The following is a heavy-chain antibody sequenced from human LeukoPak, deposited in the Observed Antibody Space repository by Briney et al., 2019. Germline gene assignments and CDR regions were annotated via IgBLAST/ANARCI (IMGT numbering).Heavy chain of an antibody. CDR3: ASASVHYDFWSGYYRPDGYYFDY. Sequence: SQTLSLTCAVSGGSISSGGYSWSWLRQPPGKGLEWIGYIYHSGSTYYNPSLKSRVTISVDRSKNQFSLKLSSVTAADTAVYYCASASVHYDFWSGYYRPDGYYFDYWGQGTLVTVSS. D-gene: IGHD3-3*01. CDR1: GGSISSGGYS. CDR2: IYHSGST. V-gene: IGHV4-30-2*01. J-gene: IGHJ4*02.